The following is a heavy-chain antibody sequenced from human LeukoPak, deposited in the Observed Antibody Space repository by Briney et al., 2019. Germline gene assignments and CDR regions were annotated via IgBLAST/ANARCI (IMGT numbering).Heavy chain of an antibody. CDR1: GFSLSTSGVG. Sequence: SGPTLVNPTQTLTLTCTFSGFSLSTSGVGVGWIRQPPGKALEWLALIYWDDDKRYSPSLKSRLTIAKDTSKNQVVLTMTNIDPVDTATYYCAHSSGFPVVQRPNWFGPWGQGTLVTVSS. CDR2: IYWDDDK. CDR3: AHSSGFPVVQRPNWFGP. D-gene: IGHD1-1*01. V-gene: IGHV2-5*02. J-gene: IGHJ5*02.